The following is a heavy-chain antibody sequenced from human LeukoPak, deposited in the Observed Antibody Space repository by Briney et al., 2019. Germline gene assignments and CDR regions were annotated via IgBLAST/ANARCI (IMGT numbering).Heavy chain of an antibody. CDR3: ARHQAVAGTFAFVDY. CDR2: IYYGGST. CDR1: GGSISSYY. Sequence: SETLSLTCTVSGGSISSYYWSWIRQPPGKGLEWIGYIYYGGSTNYNPSLKSRVTISVDTSKNQFSLKLSSVTAADTAVYYCARHQAVAGTFAFVDYWGQGTLVTVSS. D-gene: IGHD6-19*01. V-gene: IGHV4-59*08. J-gene: IGHJ4*02.